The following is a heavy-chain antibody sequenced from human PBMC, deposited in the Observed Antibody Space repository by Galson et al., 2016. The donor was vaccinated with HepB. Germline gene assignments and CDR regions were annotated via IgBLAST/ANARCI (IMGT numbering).Heavy chain of an antibody. D-gene: IGHD1-1*01. CDR3: ARGRQNWNDEMDP. Sequence: QSGAEVKKPGESLTISCKGSGDSFTTYWINWVRQMPGKGLEWMGRTDPSDSQTKYSPSFQGHVTISADKSTSTAYLQWSSLKASDTAMYYCARGRQNWNDEMDPWGQGTLVTVSS. CDR2: TDPSDSQT. CDR1: GDSFTTYW. J-gene: IGHJ5*02. V-gene: IGHV5-10-1*01.